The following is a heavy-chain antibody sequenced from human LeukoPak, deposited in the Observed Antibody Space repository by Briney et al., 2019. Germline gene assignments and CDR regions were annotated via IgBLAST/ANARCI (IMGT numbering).Heavy chain of an antibody. V-gene: IGHV4-34*01. J-gene: IGHJ5*02. CDR2: INHSGST. CDR1: GGSFSGHY. Sequence: PSETLSLTCAIYGGSFSGHYCSWIRQAPGKGRERIGEINHSGSTNYNPSLKSRVAISVDTSKNQFSLKLSSVTAADTAVYYCARIVYGSGSYYSGIGFDPWGQGTLVTVSS. D-gene: IGHD3-10*01. CDR3: ARIVYGSGSYYSGIGFDP.